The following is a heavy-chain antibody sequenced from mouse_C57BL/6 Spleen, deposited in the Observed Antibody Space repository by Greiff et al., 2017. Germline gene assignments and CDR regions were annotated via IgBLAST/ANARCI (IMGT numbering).Heavy chain of an antibody. CDR2: IYPRSGNT. Sequence: VQLQQSGAELARPGASVKLSCKASGYTFTSYGISWVKQRTGQGLEWIGEIYPRSGNTYYNEKFKGKATLTAAKSSSTAYMELRSLTSEDSAVYFWARSPLITTVVAPYFDDWGQGTTLTVSS. J-gene: IGHJ2*01. CDR3: ARSPLITTVVAPYFDD. V-gene: IGHV1-81*01. CDR1: GYTFTSYG. D-gene: IGHD1-1*01.